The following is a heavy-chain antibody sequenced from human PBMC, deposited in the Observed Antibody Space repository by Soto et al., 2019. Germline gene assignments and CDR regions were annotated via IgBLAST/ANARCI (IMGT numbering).Heavy chain of an antibody. D-gene: IGHD4-17*01. J-gene: IGHJ5*02. CDR3: ARTTTVTNWFDP. CDR1: GGSFSGYY. Sequence: SETLSLTCAVYGGSFSGYYWSRIRQPPGKGLEWIGEINHSGSTNYNPSLKSRVTISVDTSKNQFSLKLSSVTAADTAVYYCARTTTVTNWFDPWGQGTLVTAPQ. V-gene: IGHV4-34*01. CDR2: INHSGST.